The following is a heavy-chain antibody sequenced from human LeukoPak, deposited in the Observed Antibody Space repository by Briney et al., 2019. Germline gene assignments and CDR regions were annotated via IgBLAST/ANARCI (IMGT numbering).Heavy chain of an antibody. Sequence: ASVKVSRKASGGTFSSYAISWVRQAPGQGLEWMGRIIPILGIANYAQKFQGRVTITADKSTSTAYMELSSLRSEDTAVYYCARVRTTVTTLGFDYWGQGTLVTVSS. CDR1: GGTFSSYA. CDR3: ARVRTTVTTLGFDY. J-gene: IGHJ4*02. V-gene: IGHV1-69*04. D-gene: IGHD4-17*01. CDR2: IIPILGIA.